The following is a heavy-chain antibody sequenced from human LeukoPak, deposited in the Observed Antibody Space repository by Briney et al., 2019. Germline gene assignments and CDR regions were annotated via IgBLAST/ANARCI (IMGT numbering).Heavy chain of an antibody. CDR1: GFTFRSYG. Sequence: GGSPRLSCAASGFTFRSYGMHWVRQAPGKGLEWVAFIWYDGSNKYYADSVKGRFTISRDNSKNTLSLQMNSLRVEDTAMYFCAKDIQLSTWGLGTMVTVSS. D-gene: IGHD5-24*01. V-gene: IGHV3-30*02. CDR3: AKDIQLST. CDR2: IWYDGSNK. J-gene: IGHJ3*01.